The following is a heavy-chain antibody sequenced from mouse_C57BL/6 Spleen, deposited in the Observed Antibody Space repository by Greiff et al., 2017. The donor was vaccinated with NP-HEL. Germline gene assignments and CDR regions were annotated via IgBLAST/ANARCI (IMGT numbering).Heavy chain of an antibody. CDR1: GFNIKNTY. J-gene: IGHJ3*01. CDR2: IDPANGNT. V-gene: IGHV14-3*01. Sequence: VQLQQSVAELVRPGASVKLSCTASGFNIKNTYMHWVKQRPEQGLEWIGRIDPANGNTKYAPKFQGKATITADTSSNTAYLQLSSLTSEDTAIYYCARSPFYYGSSYDAWFAYWGQGTLVTVSA. CDR3: ARSPFYYGSSYDAWFAY. D-gene: IGHD1-1*01.